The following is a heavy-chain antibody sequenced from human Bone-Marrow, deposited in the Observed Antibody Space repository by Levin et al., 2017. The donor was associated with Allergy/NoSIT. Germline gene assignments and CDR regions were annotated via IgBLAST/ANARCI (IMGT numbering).Heavy chain of an antibody. Sequence: GGSLRLSCAASGFTFDDYGMSWVRQAPGKGLEWVSGINWNGGSTGYADSVKGRFTISRDNAKNSLYLQMNSLRAEDTALYYCARDTNYYGSGSPLDYWGQGTLVTVSS. CDR2: INWNGGST. D-gene: IGHD3-10*01. CDR1: GFTFDDYG. J-gene: IGHJ4*02. CDR3: ARDTNYYGSGSPLDY. V-gene: IGHV3-20*04.